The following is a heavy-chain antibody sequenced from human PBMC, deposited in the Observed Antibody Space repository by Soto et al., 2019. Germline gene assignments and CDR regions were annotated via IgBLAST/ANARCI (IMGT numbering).Heavy chain of an antibody. CDR1: SATFTMEY. J-gene: IGHJ5*02. CDR3: ARSQGGVCATITEGYNWLAT. V-gene: IGHV1-46*01. CDR2: INPNGGST. Sequence: GCVXVSCRSPSATFTMEYIHWLRQAAGHGLEGMGIINPNGGSTRFAQTFQGRITMTTDKSTSTVYMELRSLRSEETAVYYCARSQGGVCATITEGYNWLATWGQGSLVTVSS. D-gene: IGHD3-16*01.